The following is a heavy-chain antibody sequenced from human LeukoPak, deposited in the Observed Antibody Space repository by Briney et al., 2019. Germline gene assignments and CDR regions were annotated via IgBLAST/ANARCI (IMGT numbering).Heavy chain of an antibody. CDR1: GGSISSYY. Sequence: TSESLSLTCTVSGGSISSYYWGWIRQPPGKGLEWIGYIYCSGSTNYNPSLKSRVTISVDTSKNQFSLKLSSVAAADTAVYYCARRDSSGPYYFDYWGQGTLVTVSS. D-gene: IGHD6-19*01. J-gene: IGHJ4*02. CDR2: IYCSGST. V-gene: IGHV4-59*08. CDR3: ARRDSSGPYYFDY.